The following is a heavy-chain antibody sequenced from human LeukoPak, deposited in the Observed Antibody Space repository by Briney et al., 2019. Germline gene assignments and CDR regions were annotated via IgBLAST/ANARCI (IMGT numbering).Heavy chain of an antibody. D-gene: IGHD3-3*01. CDR3: ARDGDFWSGYYCDY. V-gene: IGHV1-2*06. Sequence: ASVKVSCKASGYTFTNYAMNWVRQAPGQGLEWMGRINPNNGGTNYAQKFQGRVTMTRDTSISTAYMELSSLRSDDTAVYYCARDGDFWSGYYCDYWGQGTQVTVSS. CDR2: INPNNGGT. CDR1: GYTFTNYA. J-gene: IGHJ4*02.